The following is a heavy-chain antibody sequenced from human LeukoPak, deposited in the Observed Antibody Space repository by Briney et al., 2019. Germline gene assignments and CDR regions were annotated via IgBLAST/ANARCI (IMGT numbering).Heavy chain of an antibody. V-gene: IGHV4-59*01. D-gene: IGHD4-17*01. CDR1: GGSISSYY. J-gene: IGHJ5*02. CDR2: IYYSGST. CDR3: ARVATTVTEWFDP. Sequence: SETLSLTCTVPGGSISSYYWSWIRQPPGKGLEWVGYIYYSGSTNYNPSLKSRVTISVDTSKNQFSLKLSSVTAADTAVYYCARVATTVTEWFDPWGQGTLVTVSS.